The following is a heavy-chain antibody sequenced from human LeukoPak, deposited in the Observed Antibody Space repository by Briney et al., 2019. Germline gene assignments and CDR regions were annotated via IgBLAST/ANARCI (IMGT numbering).Heavy chain of an antibody. CDR3: ARGGVVDY. CDR2: IGSRDNFI. CDR1: GFIFRSYD. V-gene: IGHV3-48*03. D-gene: IGHD3-16*01. Sequence: PGGSLRLSCEASGFIFRSYDMAWVRQAPGKGLDWVAYIGSRDNFIFYADSVKGRFTISRDNAKNSLYLQMNSLRAEDTALYYCARGGVVDYWGQGTLVTVSS. J-gene: IGHJ4*02.